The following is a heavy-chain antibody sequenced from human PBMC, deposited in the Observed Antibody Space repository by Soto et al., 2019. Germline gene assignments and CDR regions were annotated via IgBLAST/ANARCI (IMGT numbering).Heavy chain of an antibody. D-gene: IGHD3-22*01. Sequence: QVQLVQSGAEVKKPGSSVKVSCKASGGTFSSYAISWVRQAPGQGLEWMGEIIPIFGTANYAQQFQGRVTITADESTSTAYVELSSLRAEDTAVYYCARDRGPSSGYYPYWFDPWGQGTLGTVSS. V-gene: IGHV1-69*12. J-gene: IGHJ5*02. CDR1: GGTFSSYA. CDR3: ARDRGPSSGYYPYWFDP. CDR2: IIPIFGTA.